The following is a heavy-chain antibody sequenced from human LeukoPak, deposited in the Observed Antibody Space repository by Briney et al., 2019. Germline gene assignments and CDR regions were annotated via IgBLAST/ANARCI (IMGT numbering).Heavy chain of an antibody. CDR3: AKDRELLFAHCWFDL. D-gene: IGHD3-10*01. V-gene: IGHV3-23*01. J-gene: IGHJ5*02. CDR2: ISGSGGST. CDR1: GFTFSSYA. Sequence: GGSLRLSCAASGFTFSSYAMSWVRQALGKGLEWVSAISGSGGSTYYADSVKGRFSISRDDSKNTLYLQMNRLRDEDTAIYYCAKDRELLFAHCWFDLWGQGTLVTVSS.